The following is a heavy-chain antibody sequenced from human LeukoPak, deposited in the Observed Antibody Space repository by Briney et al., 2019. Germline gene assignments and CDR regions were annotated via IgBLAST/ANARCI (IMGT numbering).Heavy chain of an antibody. D-gene: IGHD2-2*01. CDR2: ISPNTDNT. J-gene: IGHJ5*02. Sequence: ASVKVSCKPSGDTFTSFGFSWVRQAPGQGLEWMGWISPNTDNTHYAQKFQGRVTMTTDTSTSTAYMELGSLRSDDTAVYYCAITSPAAPYNWLDPWGQGTLVTVSS. CDR1: GDTFTSFG. CDR3: AITSPAAPYNWLDP. V-gene: IGHV1-18*01.